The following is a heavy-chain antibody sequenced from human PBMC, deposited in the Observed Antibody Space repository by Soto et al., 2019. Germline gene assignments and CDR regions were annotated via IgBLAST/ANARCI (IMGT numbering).Heavy chain of an antibody. CDR3: AKAVVPIFGLVPDY. CDR1: GFTFSSYG. V-gene: IGHV3-30*02. Sequence: PGGSLRLSCAASGFTFSSYGMHWVRQAPGKGLEWVALIWYDGSNKYYADSVKGRFAISRDNSKNAVYLQLNRLRAEDTAVFYCAKAVVPIFGLVPDYWGQGTLVTVSS. J-gene: IGHJ4*02. CDR2: IWYDGSNK. D-gene: IGHD3-3*01.